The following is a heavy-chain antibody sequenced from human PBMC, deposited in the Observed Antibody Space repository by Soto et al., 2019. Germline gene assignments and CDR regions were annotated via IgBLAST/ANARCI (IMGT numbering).Heavy chain of an antibody. Sequence: GESLKISCKGSGYSFTSYWIGWVRQMPGKGLEWMGIIYPGDSDTRYSPSFQGQVTISADKSISTAYLQWSSLKASDTAMYYCARHYAARSDVYYYYYMDVWGKGTTVTVSS. V-gene: IGHV5-51*01. CDR1: GYSFTSYW. J-gene: IGHJ6*03. CDR2: IYPGDSDT. D-gene: IGHD6-6*01. CDR3: ARHYAARSDVYYYYYMDV.